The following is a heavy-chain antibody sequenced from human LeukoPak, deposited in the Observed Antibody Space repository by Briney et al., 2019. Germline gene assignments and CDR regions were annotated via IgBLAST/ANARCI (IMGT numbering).Heavy chain of an antibody. Sequence: GGSLRLSCAASGFTFSSYNMNWARQAPGKGLEWVSSITSSSSYIYYADSVKGRFTISRDNAKSSLYLQMNSLRDEDTAVYYCARDPYSGSYGDYYYYYMDVWGKGTTVTISS. CDR1: GFTFSSYN. J-gene: IGHJ6*03. D-gene: IGHD1-26*01. V-gene: IGHV3-21*01. CDR2: ITSSSSYI. CDR3: ARDPYSGSYGDYYYYYMDV.